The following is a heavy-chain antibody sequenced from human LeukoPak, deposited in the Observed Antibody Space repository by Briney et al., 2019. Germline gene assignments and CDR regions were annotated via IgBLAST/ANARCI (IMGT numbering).Heavy chain of an antibody. CDR1: GFTFDDYA. V-gene: IGHV3-9*01. CDR3: AKDGVDP. Sequence: GGSLRLSCAASGFTFDDYAMHWVRQAPGKGLEWVSGISWNSGSIGYADSVKGRFTISRDNAKNSLYLQMNGLRAEDTALYYCAKDGVDPWGQGTLVTVSS. CDR2: ISWNSGSI. J-gene: IGHJ5*02.